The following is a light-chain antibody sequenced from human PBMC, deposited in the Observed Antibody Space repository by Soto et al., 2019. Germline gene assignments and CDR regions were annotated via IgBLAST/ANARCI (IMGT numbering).Light chain of an antibody. J-gene: IGKJ1*01. V-gene: IGKV1-27*01. CDR2: GAS. CDR1: QDISNY. Sequence: DIQMTQSPSSLSASVGDRVTITCRASQDISNYLAWYQQKPGKVPKLLIYGASTWQSGVPSRFSGSGSGTDFTLTISSLQTEDVATYYCNNYNRAPWTFGQGTQVESK. CDR3: NNYNRAPWT.